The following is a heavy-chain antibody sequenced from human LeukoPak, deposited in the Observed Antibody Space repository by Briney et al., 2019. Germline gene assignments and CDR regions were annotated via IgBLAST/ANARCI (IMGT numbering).Heavy chain of an antibody. J-gene: IGHJ6*03. CDR3: VRVSGIYYYMDV. Sequence: GGSLRLSCAASGFIFKNYEMSWVRQAPGKGLEWVSYITGSGSTIFYADSVKGRFTISRDNAKNALYLEMSSLRAEDTAVYYCVRVSGIYYYMDVWGKGTTVTISS. D-gene: IGHD1-26*01. CDR1: GFIFKNYE. CDR2: ITGSGSTI. V-gene: IGHV3-48*03.